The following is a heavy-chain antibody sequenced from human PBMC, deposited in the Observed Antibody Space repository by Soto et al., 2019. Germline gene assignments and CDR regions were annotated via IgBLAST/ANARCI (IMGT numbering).Heavy chain of an antibody. CDR1: GGSISSYY. Sequence: SETLSLTCTVSGGSISSYYWSWIRQPPGKGLEWIGYIYYSGSTNYNPSLKSRVTISVDTSRNQFSLKLSSVTAADTAVYYCARSQKRTYSSSWYYYFDYWGQGTLVTVSS. V-gene: IGHV4-59*01. CDR2: IYYSGST. D-gene: IGHD6-13*01. J-gene: IGHJ4*02. CDR3: ARSQKRTYSSSWYYYFDY.